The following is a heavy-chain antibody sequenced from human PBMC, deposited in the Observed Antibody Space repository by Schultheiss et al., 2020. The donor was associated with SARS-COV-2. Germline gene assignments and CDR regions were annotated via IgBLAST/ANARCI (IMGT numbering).Heavy chain of an antibody. V-gene: IGHV4-34*01. CDR2: INHSGST. Sequence: SETLSLTCAVYGGSFSGYYWSWTRQPPGKGLEWIGEINHSGSTNYNPSLKSRVTISVDTSKNQFSLKLSSVTAADTAVYYCARHRVPMIVDYWGQGTLVTVSS. CDR3: ARHRVPMIVDY. D-gene: IGHD3-22*01. CDR1: GGSFSGYY. J-gene: IGHJ4*02.